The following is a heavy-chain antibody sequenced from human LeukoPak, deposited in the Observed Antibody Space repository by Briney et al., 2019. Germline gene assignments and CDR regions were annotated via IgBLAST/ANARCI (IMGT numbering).Heavy chain of an antibody. D-gene: IGHD5-24*01. V-gene: IGHV3-13*01. CDR2: IGTAGDT. Sequence: GGSLRLSCAASGFTFRSYDMHWVRQATGKGLEWVSAIGTAGDTYYPGSVKGRFTISRENAKNSLYLQMNSLRAGDTAVYYCARDGGATTLDYWGQGTLVTVSS. CDR1: GFTFRSYD. CDR3: ARDGGATTLDY. J-gene: IGHJ4*02.